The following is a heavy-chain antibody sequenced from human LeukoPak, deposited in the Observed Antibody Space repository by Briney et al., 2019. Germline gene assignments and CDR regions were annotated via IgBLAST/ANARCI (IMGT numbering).Heavy chain of an antibody. J-gene: IGHJ5*02. CDR2: INAGNGNT. CDR3: ARGLVYCSSTSCPNWFDP. CDR1: GYTFTSYA. Sequence: ASVKVSCKASGYTFTSYAMHWVRQAPGQRLEWMGWINAGNGNTKYSQKFQGRVTMTRDTSISTAYMELSRLRSDDTAVYYCARGLVYCSSTSCPNWFDPWGQGTLVTVSS. V-gene: IGHV1-3*01. D-gene: IGHD2-2*01.